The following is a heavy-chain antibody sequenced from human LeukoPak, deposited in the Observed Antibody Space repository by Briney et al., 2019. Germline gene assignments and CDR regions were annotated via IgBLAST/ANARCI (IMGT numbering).Heavy chain of an antibody. CDR2: ISYDGSNK. J-gene: IGHJ4*02. Sequence: GRSLRLSCAASGFTFSSYGMHRVRQAPGKGLEWVAVISYDGSNKYYADSVKGRFTISRDNSKNTLYLQMNSLRAEDTAVYYCAKDSGYCGGDCSAAALDYWGQGTLVTVSS. D-gene: IGHD2-21*02. CDR3: AKDSGYCGGDCSAAALDY. V-gene: IGHV3-30*18. CDR1: GFTFSSYG.